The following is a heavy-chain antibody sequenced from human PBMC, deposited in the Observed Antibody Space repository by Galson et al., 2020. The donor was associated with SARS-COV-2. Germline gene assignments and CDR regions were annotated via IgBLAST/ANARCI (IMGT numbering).Heavy chain of an antibody. CDR1: GGSISSYY. V-gene: IGHV4-4*07. J-gene: IGHJ5*02. CDR3: ARDQGIWFGELHGWFDP. Sequence: ASETLSLTCTVSGGSISSYYWSWIRQPAGKGLEWIGRIYTSGSTNYNPSLKSRVTMSVDTSKNQFSLKLSSVTAADTAVYYCARDQGIWFGELHGWFDPWGQGTLVTVSS. CDR2: IYTSGST. D-gene: IGHD3-10*01.